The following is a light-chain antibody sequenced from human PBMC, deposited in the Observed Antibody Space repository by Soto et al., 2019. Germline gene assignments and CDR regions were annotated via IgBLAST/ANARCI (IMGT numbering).Light chain of an antibody. CDR3: AAWDDSLVV. CDR1: SSNIGSAY. J-gene: IGLJ2*01. V-gene: IGLV1-47*01. CDR2: RNN. Sequence: QAVVTQPPSASGTPGQTVTISCSGSSSNIGSAYIYWYQHLPGTAPKLLIYRNNQRPSGVPDQFSASKSGTSASLAISGLRSEDDADYYCAAWDDSLVVFGGGTKVTVL.